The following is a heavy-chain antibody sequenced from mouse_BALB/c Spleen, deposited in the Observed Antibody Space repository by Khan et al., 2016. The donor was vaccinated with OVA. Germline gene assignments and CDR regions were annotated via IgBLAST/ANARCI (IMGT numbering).Heavy chain of an antibody. J-gene: IGHJ3*01. Sequence: VQLQQSGPELMKPGASVNISCKASGYSFTTYYIHWVKQSRGKSLEWIGYIDPFSTGTDYNQKFKGQATLTVDKSSNAAYMHLSSLTSEDSVVYYCARGTFDYWGQGTLVTVSA. CDR2: IDPFSTGT. CDR1: GYSFTTYY. CDR3: ARGTFDY. D-gene: IGHD3-3*01. V-gene: IGHV1S135*01.